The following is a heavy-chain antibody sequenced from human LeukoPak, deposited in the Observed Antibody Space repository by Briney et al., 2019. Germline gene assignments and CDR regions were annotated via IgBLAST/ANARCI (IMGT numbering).Heavy chain of an antibody. V-gene: IGHV3-21*01. D-gene: IGHD4-17*01. J-gene: IGHJ4*02. CDR2: ISSSSSYI. CDR1: GFKFSSYS. Sequence: GGSLRLSCAAYGFKFSSYSMEWVRQAPGKGLEWVSSISSSSSYIYYADSVKGRFTISRDNAKNSLYLQMNSLRAEDTAVYYCAVGLTTVTGTHYWGQGTLVTVSS. CDR3: AVGLTTVTGTHY.